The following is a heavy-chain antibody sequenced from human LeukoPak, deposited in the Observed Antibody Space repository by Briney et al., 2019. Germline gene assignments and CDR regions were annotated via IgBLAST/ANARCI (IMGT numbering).Heavy chain of an antibody. J-gene: IGHJ4*02. V-gene: IGHV3-7*01. D-gene: IGHD4-17*01. CDR1: GFTFSNYW. CDR2: LKPDGSDT. Sequence: PGGSLRLSCAASGFTFSNYWMSWVRQAPGKGLEWVATLKPDGSDTYYVDSVKGRFTISRDNAKNSLYLQMNSLTAEDTALYYCARDEYGDYLYWGQGTLVTVSS. CDR3: ARDEYGDYLY.